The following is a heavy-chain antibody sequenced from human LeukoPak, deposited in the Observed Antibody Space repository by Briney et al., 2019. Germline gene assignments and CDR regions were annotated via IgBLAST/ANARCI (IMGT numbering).Heavy chain of an antibody. Sequence: SETLSLTCAVSGSSISSGGYSWRWIRQQPREGLEWIEYIYHSGSTYYNPSLKSRVTISVDRSKNQFPLKLNSVTAADTAIYYCARASYESSAWYGFFQHWGQGTLVCVSS. V-gene: IGHV4-30-2*01. J-gene: IGHJ1*01. D-gene: IGHD3-22*01. CDR1: GSSISSGGYS. CDR2: IYHSGST. CDR3: ARASYESSAWYGFFQH.